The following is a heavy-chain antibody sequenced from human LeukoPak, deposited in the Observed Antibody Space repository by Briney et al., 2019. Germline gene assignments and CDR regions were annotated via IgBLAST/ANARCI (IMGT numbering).Heavy chain of an antibody. Sequence: SETLSLTCTVSGGSISSSSYYWGWIRQPPGKGLEWIGSIYYSGSTYYNPSLKSRVSISVDTSKNQFSLKLNSLTAADTAVYYCARGAAIAVAATYDYWGQGTLVTVSS. CDR2: IYYSGST. V-gene: IGHV4-39*07. CDR1: GGSISSSSYY. D-gene: IGHD6-19*01. J-gene: IGHJ4*02. CDR3: ARGAAIAVAATYDY.